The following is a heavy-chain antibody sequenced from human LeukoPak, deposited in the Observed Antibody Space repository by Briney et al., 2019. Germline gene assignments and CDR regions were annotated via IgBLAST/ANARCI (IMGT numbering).Heavy chain of an antibody. CDR3: ARVTMVRGVPNWFDP. D-gene: IGHD3-10*01. Sequence: SETLSLTCAVSGGSISSGDYSWSWIRQPLGKGLEWIGYIYHSGSTYYNPSLKSRVTISVDRSKNQLSLKLSSVTAADTAEYYCARVTMVRGVPNWFDPWGQGTLVTVSS. CDR1: GGSISSGDYS. CDR2: IYHSGST. J-gene: IGHJ5*02. V-gene: IGHV4-30-2*01.